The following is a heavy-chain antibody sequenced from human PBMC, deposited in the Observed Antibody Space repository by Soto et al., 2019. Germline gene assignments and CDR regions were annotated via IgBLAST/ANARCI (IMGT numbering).Heavy chain of an antibody. D-gene: IGHD3-9*01. V-gene: IGHV1-18*04. Sequence: GASVKVSCKASGYTFTSYGISWVRQAPGQGLEWMGWISAYNGNTNYAQKLQGRVTMTTDTSTSTAYMELRSLRSDDTAVYYRARVGEGHYDILTGYYKHGMDVWGQGTTVTVSS. CDR3: ARVGEGHYDILTGYYKHGMDV. CDR1: GYTFTSYG. J-gene: IGHJ6*02. CDR2: ISAYNGNT.